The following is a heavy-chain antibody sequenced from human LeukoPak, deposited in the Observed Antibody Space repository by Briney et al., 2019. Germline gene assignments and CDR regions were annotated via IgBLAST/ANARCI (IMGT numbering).Heavy chain of an antibody. D-gene: IGHD4-17*01. CDR2: ISSSGDTT. CDR3: AKGDYGDYKLIDY. Sequence: GGSRRLSCAASGFTFGSYAISWVRQAPGKGLEWVSAISSSGDTTLYVDSVKGRFAISRDNSKNTLYPQMSGLRPEDTAIYYCAKGDYGDYKLIDYWGQGTLVTVSS. V-gene: IGHV3-23*01. CDR1: GFTFGSYA. J-gene: IGHJ4*02.